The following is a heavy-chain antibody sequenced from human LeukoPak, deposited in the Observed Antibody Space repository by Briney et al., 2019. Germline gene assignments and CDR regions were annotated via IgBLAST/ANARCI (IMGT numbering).Heavy chain of an antibody. V-gene: IGHV3-30*03. CDR1: GFTFSSYG. Sequence: PGRSLRLSCAASGFTFSSYGMHWVRQAPGKGLEWVAVISYDGSNKYYADSVKGRFTISRDNAKNSLYLQMNSLRTEDTAVYYCARELELLLRTDSYFDYWGQGTLVTVSS. CDR2: ISYDGSNK. D-gene: IGHD1-7*01. J-gene: IGHJ4*02. CDR3: ARELELLLRTDSYFDY.